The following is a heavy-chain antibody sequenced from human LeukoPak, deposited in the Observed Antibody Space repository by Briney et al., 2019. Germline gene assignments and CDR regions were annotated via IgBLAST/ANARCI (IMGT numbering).Heavy chain of an antibody. J-gene: IGHJ4*02. V-gene: IGHV3-11*01. CDR2: ISSSGSTI. D-gene: IGHD3-22*01. Sequence: GGSLRLSCAASGFTFSDYYMSWIRQAPGKGLEWVSYISSSGSTIYYADSVKGRFTISRDNAKNSLYLQMNSLRAEDTAVYYCARGGGYYYDSSGYYPPSYLFDYWGQGTLVTVSS. CDR1: GFTFSDYY. CDR3: ARGGGYYYDSSGYYPPSYLFDY.